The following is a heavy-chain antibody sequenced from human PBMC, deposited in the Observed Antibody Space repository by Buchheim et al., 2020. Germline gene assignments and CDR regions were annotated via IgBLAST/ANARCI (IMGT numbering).Heavy chain of an antibody. Sequence: QVQLVESGGGVVQPGRSLRLSCAASGFTFSSYGMHWVRQAPGKGLEWVAVIWYDGSNKYYADSVKGRFTIPRDNSKNTLYLQMNSLRAEDTAVYYCARDIGRDGYNYGGDYFDYWGQGTL. CDR1: GFTFSSYG. CDR2: IWYDGSNK. J-gene: IGHJ4*02. D-gene: IGHD5-24*01. CDR3: ARDIGRDGYNYGGDYFDY. V-gene: IGHV3-33*01.